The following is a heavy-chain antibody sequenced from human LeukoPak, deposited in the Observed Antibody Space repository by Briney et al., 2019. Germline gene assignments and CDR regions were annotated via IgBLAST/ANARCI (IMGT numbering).Heavy chain of an antibody. CDR1: GGTFSSYA. V-gene: IGHV1-69*13. Sequence: SVKVSCKASGGTFSSYAISWVRQAPGQGLEWMGGIIPIFGKANYAQEFQGRVTITADASTSTAYMELSSLRSEDTAVYYCARDTESPPYYDFWSGYYDWGQGTLVTVSS. J-gene: IGHJ4*02. CDR2: IIPIFGKA. CDR3: ARDTESPPYYDFWSGYYD. D-gene: IGHD3-3*01.